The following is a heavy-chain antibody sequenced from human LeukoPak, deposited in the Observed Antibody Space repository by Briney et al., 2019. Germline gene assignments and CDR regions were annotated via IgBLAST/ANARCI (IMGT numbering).Heavy chain of an antibody. CDR1: GYRFTGYY. J-gene: IGHJ4*02. CDR2: INPHSGGT. Sequence: ASVKVSCKASGYRFTGYYIRWVRQAPGQGLEGMGWINPHSGGTKFAQKFQGRVTMTRDTSISTAYMEVSRLRSDDAAVYYCAREYYDILTGSLDYWGQGTLVTVSS. D-gene: IGHD3-9*01. CDR3: AREYYDILTGSLDY. V-gene: IGHV1-2*02.